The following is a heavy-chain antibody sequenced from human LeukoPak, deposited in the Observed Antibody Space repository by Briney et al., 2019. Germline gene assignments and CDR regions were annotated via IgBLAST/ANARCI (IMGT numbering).Heavy chain of an antibody. V-gene: IGHV4-59*02. Sequence: SQTLSLTCTVSGGSVSGYYWSWIRQPPGKGLEWIGYGATHYNPSLKSRVTISIDTSNNQFSLKMSSVIAADTAVYYCARDLGHITLGSTYYHNWFDPWGQGTLVTVSS. CDR2: GAT. CDR3: ARDLGHITLGSTYYHNWFDP. J-gene: IGHJ5*02. CDR1: GGSVSGYY. D-gene: IGHD3-22*01.